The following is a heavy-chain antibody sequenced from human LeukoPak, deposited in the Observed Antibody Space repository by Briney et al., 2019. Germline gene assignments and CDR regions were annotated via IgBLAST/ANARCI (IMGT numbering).Heavy chain of an antibody. Sequence: GGSLRLSCAASGFTFSSYAMHWVRQAPGKGLEWVAVISYDGSNKYYADSVKGRFTISRDNSKNTLYLQMNSLRAEDTAVYYCARGGSYYPNAFDIWGQGTMVTVSS. CDR2: ISYDGSNK. V-gene: IGHV3-30-3*01. D-gene: IGHD1-26*01. CDR3: ARGGSYYPNAFDI. CDR1: GFTFSSYA. J-gene: IGHJ3*02.